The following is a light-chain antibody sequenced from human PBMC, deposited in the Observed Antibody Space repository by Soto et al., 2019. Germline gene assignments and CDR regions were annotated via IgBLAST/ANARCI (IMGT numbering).Light chain of an antibody. J-gene: IGKJ1*01. CDR3: QQSYRTPAWT. CDR1: LYISSY. V-gene: IGKV1-39*01. Sequence: DIQLTQSPSSLSASVEDRVTITCRASLYISSYVNWYQQKPGKVPKLLIHGASNLQVRVPSRFGGSRSGKEYTLTISSLQHKDFAIYYCQQSYRTPAWTIGQGTKVEMK. CDR2: GAS.